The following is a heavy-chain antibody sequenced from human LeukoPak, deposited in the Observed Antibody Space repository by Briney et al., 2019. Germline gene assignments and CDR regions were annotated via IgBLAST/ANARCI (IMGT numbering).Heavy chain of an antibody. V-gene: IGHV4-39*07. CDR3: AGPLPYYYDSSGYYYDSYYYYGMDV. D-gene: IGHD3-22*01. Sequence: SETLSLTCTVSGGSIGSSDYYWGWIRQPPGQGLEWIRTIYYSGTTYYNPSLKSRVTISVDTSKNQFSLKLSSVTAADTAVYYCAGPLPYYYDSSGYYYDSYYYYGMDVWGQGTTVTVSS. J-gene: IGHJ6*02. CDR1: GGSIGSSDYY. CDR2: IYYSGTT.